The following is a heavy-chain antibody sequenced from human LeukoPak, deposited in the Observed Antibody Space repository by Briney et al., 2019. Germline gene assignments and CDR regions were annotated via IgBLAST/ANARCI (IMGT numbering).Heavy chain of an antibody. Sequence: ASVKVSCKASGYTFTSYYMHWVRQAPGQGLEWMGIINPSGGSTSYAQKFQGRVTMTRDTSTSTVYMELSSLRSEDTAVYYCARDGGQLVEVFWFDPWGQGTLVTASS. CDR3: ARDGGQLVEVFWFDP. J-gene: IGHJ5*02. D-gene: IGHD6-13*01. CDR2: INPSGGST. CDR1: GYTFTSYY. V-gene: IGHV1-46*01.